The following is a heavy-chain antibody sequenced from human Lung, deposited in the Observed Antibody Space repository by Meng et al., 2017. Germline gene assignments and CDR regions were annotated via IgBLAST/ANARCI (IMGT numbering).Heavy chain of an antibody. Sequence: EAQLAESGGGLVQPGGSLRRSGAASGFTFSTYWMLWARQAPGKGLVWVSHINTDGSSTNYADSVKGRFTISRDNAKNTLYLQMNSLRAEDTAVYYCGRSDGYIRDWGQGTLVTVSS. J-gene: IGHJ4*02. V-gene: IGHV3-74*01. D-gene: IGHD5-24*01. CDR1: GFTFSTYW. CDR2: INTDGSST. CDR3: GRSDGYIRD.